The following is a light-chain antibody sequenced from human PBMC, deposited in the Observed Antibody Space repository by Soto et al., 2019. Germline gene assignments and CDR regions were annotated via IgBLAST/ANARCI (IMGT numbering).Light chain of an antibody. J-gene: IGKJ1*01. Sequence: IVLTQSPGTLSLSPGERATLSCRASQSISSNYLAWYQQKPGQAPRLLIYGASSRATDIPDTFSGSGSGTDFTLTISRLEPEDIAVYYCQQYGNSPRTFGQGTKVDIK. CDR2: GAS. CDR3: QQYGNSPRT. V-gene: IGKV3-20*01. CDR1: QSISSNY.